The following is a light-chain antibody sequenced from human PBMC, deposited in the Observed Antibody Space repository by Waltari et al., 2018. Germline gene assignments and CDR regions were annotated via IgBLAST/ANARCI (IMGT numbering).Light chain of an antibody. V-gene: IGLV2-14*03. CDR3: SSYVSSN. J-gene: IGLJ1*01. CDR2: DVN. CDR1: RRNIDHSSY. Sequence: SALTQPPSVSGYPGPCMTLSCTGLRRNIDHSSYVSWYQQHPGKAPKLILYDVNVRPSRVSNRFSGSKSCNTASLTISGLQADDEADYYCSSYVSSNFGSGTKVTVL.